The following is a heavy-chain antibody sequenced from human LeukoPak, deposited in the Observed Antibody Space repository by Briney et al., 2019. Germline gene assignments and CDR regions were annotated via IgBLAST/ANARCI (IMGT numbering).Heavy chain of an antibody. CDR1: GYTFTSYY. J-gene: IGHJ5*02. V-gene: IGHV1-46*01. CDR2: INPGGGST. Sequence: ASVTVSFTASGYTFTSYYMYWVRQAPGQGLEWMGFINPGGGSTNYAQKFQGRVTVTRDMSTSTVYMELSSLRSDDTAVYYCARGVHVRKYDSNHNCFDPWGQGTLVTVSS. D-gene: IGHD3-22*01. CDR3: ARGVHVRKYDSNHNCFDP.